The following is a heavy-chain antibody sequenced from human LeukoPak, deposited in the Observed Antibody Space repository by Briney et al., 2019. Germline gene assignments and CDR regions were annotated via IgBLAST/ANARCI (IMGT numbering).Heavy chain of an antibody. CDR3: AKDLEDSSSWYEWGGYYYYGMDV. D-gene: IGHD6-13*01. CDR1: GFTFTSYG. CDR2: ISGSGGST. J-gene: IGHJ6*02. V-gene: IGHV3-23*01. Sequence: GGSLRLSCAASGFTFTSYGMSWVRQAPGKGLEWVSAISGSGGSTYYADSVKGRFTISRDNSKNTLYLQMNSLRAEDTAVYYCAKDLEDSSSWYEWGGYYYYGMDVWGQGTTVTVSS.